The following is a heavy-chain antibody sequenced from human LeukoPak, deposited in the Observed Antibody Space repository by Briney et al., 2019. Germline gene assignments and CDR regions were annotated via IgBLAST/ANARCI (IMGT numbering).Heavy chain of an antibody. CDR2: IWYDGSNK. D-gene: IGHD3-16*01. J-gene: IGHJ1*01. Sequence: PGGSLRLSCAASGFTFSSYGMHWVRQAPGKGLEWVAVIWYDGSNKYYADSVKGRFTISRDNSKNTLYLQMNSLRAEDTAVYYCAKGDCVWGSSYYFQHWGQGTLVTVSS. V-gene: IGHV3-33*06. CDR3: AKGDCVWGSSYYFQH. CDR1: GFTFSSYG.